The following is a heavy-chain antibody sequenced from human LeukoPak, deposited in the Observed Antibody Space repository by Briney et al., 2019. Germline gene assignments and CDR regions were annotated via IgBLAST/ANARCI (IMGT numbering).Heavy chain of an antibody. CDR3: VIAYVAAPVYM. V-gene: IGHV4-39*01. CDR2: IFYSGST. Sequence: SETLSLTCTLSGGSISISSYYWGWLRQPPGRGREWTGRIFYSGSTYYSPSLKRRVTLSVATSKHQFTLKLSYVTAPHSTVYCGVIAYVAAPVYMWGQGTMVTVSS. D-gene: IGHD6-6*01. CDR1: GGSISISSYY. J-gene: IGHJ3*02.